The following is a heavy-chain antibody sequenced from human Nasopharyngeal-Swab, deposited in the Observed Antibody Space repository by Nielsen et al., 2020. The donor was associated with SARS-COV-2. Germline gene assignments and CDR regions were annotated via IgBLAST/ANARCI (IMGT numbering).Heavy chain of an antibody. CDR3: ATYTSITMVRGVIGWFDP. Sequence: SETLSLTCTASGGSISSYYWSWIRQPPGKGLEWIGYIYYSGSTNYNPSLKSRVTISVDTSKNQFSLKLSSVTAADTAVYYCATYTSITMVRGVIGWFDPWGQGTLVTVSS. V-gene: IGHV4-59*01. J-gene: IGHJ5*02. D-gene: IGHD3-10*01. CDR2: IYYSGST. CDR1: GGSISSYY.